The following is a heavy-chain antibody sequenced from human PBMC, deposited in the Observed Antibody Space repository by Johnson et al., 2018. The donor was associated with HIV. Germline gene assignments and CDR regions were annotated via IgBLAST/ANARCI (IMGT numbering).Heavy chain of an antibody. V-gene: IGHV3-9*01. J-gene: IGHJ3*02. CDR2: ISWNSGSI. Sequence: VQLVESGGGVVQPGGSLRLSCAASGFTFDDYAMHWVRQAPGKGLEWVSGISWNSGSIGYADSVKGRFTISRDNAKNSLYLQMNSLRAEDTAVYYCARVGYYYDSSGYYPHGAFDIWGQGTMVTVSS. CDR1: GFTFDDYA. D-gene: IGHD3-22*01. CDR3: ARVGYYYDSSGYYPHGAFDI.